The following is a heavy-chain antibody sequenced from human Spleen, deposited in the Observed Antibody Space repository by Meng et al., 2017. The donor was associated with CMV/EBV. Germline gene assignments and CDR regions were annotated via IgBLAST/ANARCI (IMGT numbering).Heavy chain of an antibody. CDR1: GFTFSSYS. J-gene: IGHJ4*02. CDR3: ASSEWELPSGY. CDR2: ISSSSSYI. D-gene: IGHD1-26*01. V-gene: IGHV3-21*01. Sequence: VQVVESGGGLVKPGGSLRLSCAASGFTFSSYSMNWVRQAPGKGLEWVSSISSSSSYIYYADSVKGRFTISRDNAKNSLYLQMNSLRAEDTAVYYCASSEWELPSGYWGQGTLVTVSS.